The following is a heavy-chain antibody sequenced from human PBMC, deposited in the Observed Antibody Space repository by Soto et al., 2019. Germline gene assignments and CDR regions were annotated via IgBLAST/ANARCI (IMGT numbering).Heavy chain of an antibody. CDR3: ARDPYGGNGSEY. J-gene: IGHJ4*02. V-gene: IGHV1-2*02. Sequence: ASVNVSCKASGYTFTGYYMHWVRQAPGQGLEWMGWINPNSGGTNYAQKFQGRVTMTRDTSISTAYMELSRLRSDDTAVYYCARDPYGGNGSEYWGKGNMVIVSA. D-gene: IGHD4-17*01. CDR1: GYTFTGYY. CDR2: INPNSGGT.